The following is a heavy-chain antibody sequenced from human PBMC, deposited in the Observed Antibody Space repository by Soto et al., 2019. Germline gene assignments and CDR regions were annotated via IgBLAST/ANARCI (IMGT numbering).Heavy chain of an antibody. J-gene: IGHJ6*02. Sequence: PGGSLRLSCAASGFTFSSYAMHWVRQAPGKGLEWVAVISYDGSNKYYADSVKGRFTISRDNSKNTLYLQMNSLRAEDTAVYYCARGPIEVYQLPLGGMDVWGQGTTVTVSS. V-gene: IGHV3-30-3*01. CDR1: GFTFSSYA. CDR2: ISYDGSNK. CDR3: ARGPIEVYQLPLGGMDV. D-gene: IGHD2-2*01.